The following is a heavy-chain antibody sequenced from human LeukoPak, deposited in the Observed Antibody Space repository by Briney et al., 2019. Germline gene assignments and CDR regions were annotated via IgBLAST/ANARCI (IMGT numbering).Heavy chain of an antibody. J-gene: IGHJ4*02. V-gene: IGHV3-30*18. Sequence: PGRSLRLSCAASGFTFSSYGMHWVRQAPGKGLEWVAVISYDGSKKYYADSVKGRFTISRDNSKNTLYLQMNSLRAEDTAVYYCAKAPTPIAAATVDYWGQGTLVTVSS. CDR1: GFTFSSYG. D-gene: IGHD6-13*01. CDR2: ISYDGSKK. CDR3: AKAPTPIAAATVDY.